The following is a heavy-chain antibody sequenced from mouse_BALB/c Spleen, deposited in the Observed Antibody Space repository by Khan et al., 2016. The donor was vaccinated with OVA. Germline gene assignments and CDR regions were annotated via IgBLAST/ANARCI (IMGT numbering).Heavy chain of an antibody. D-gene: IGHD1-2*01. CDR3: ARIPTFITTGLDY. J-gene: IGHJ4*01. V-gene: IGHV5-12-2*01. CDR2: ITNGGGNT. Sequence: EVELVESGGGLVQPGGSLKLSCAASGFTFSSNTMSWVRQTPEKRLEWVAYITNGGGNTYYPDTVKGRFTISRDNAKNTLYLRMSSLKSEDTAMYYCARIPTFITTGLDYWGQGTSVTVSS. CDR1: GFTFSSNT.